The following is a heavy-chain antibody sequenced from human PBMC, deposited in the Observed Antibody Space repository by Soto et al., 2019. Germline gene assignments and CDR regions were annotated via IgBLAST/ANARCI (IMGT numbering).Heavy chain of an antibody. CDR2: ISGSGGST. V-gene: IGHV3-23*01. CDR3: ARGLLDDYIWGSYPIGAFDI. CDR1: GFAIRITW. Sequence: WGSLRLSWAASGFAIRITWMTWVRQAPRKGLEWVSAISGSGGSTYYADSVKGRFTISRDNSKNTLYLQMNSLRAEDTAVYYCARGLLDDYIWGSYPIGAFDIWGQGTMVTVSS. D-gene: IGHD3-16*02. J-gene: IGHJ3*02.